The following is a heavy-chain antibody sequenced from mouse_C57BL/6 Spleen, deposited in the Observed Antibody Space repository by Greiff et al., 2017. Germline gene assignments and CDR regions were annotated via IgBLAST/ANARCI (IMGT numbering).Heavy chain of an antibody. CDR1: GYTFTSYW. CDR2: IYPGSGST. V-gene: IGHV1-55*01. CDR3: ARGYYGSSPYFDY. D-gene: IGHD1-1*01. Sequence: VQLQQPGAELVKPGASVKMSCKASGYTFTSYWITWVKQRPGQGLEWIGDIYPGSGSTNYNEKFKSKATLTVDTSSSTAYMQLSSLTSEDSAVYYCARGYYGSSPYFDYWGQGTTLTVSS. J-gene: IGHJ2*01.